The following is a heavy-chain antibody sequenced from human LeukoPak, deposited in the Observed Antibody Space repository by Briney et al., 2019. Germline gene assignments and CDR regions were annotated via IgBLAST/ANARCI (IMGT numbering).Heavy chain of an antibody. J-gene: IGHJ3*02. CDR3: AKERGIVVVPAAGDAFDI. Sequence: GASLRLSCAASGFTFSSYAMSWVRQAPGKGLEWVSAISGSGGSTYYADSVKGRLTISRENSKNRPYLQMNSLRAEDTAVYYCAKERGIVVVPAAGDAFDIWGQGTMVTVSS. CDR2: ISGSGGST. V-gene: IGHV3-23*01. D-gene: IGHD2-2*01. CDR1: GFTFSSYA.